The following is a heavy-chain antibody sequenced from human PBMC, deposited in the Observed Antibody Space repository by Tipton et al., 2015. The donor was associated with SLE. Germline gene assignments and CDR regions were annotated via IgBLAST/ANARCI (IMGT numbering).Heavy chain of an antibody. CDR3: ASGYYDSSGYYPVDY. J-gene: IGHJ4*02. Sequence: TLSLTCTVSGGSISSYYWGWIRQPPGKGLEWIGSIYYSGSTYYNPSLKSRVTISVDTSKNQFSLKLSSVTAADTAVYYCASGYYDSSGYYPVDYWGQGTLVTVSS. CDR1: GGSISSYY. CDR2: IYYSGST. D-gene: IGHD3-22*01. V-gene: IGHV4-39*01.